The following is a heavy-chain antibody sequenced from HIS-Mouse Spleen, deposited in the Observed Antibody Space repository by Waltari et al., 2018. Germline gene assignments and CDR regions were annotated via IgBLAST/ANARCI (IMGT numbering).Heavy chain of an antibody. V-gene: IGHV4-59*08. CDR2: IYYSGST. Sequence: QVQLQESGPGLVKPSETLSLTCTVSGGSISSYYWSWIRQPPGKGLEWIGYIYYSGSTNYNPSPKSRVTISVDTSKNQFSLKLGSVTAADTAVYYCARNDGDIAVARTGGAFDIWGQGTMVTVSS. J-gene: IGHJ3*02. D-gene: IGHD6-19*01. CDR3: ARNDGDIAVARTGGAFDI. CDR1: GGSISSYY.